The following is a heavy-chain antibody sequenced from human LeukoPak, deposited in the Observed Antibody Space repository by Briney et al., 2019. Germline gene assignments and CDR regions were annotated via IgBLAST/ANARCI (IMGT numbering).Heavy chain of an antibody. CDR1: EFTFSSYW. CDR2: IKQDGSER. V-gene: IGHV3-7*01. D-gene: IGHD6-19*01. Sequence: GGSLRLSCAASEFTFSSYWMSWVRQAPGKGLEWVANIKQDGSERNYVDSVKGQFTISRDNAKNSLYLQMNSLRAEDTAVYYCARDGGWYRDYWGQGTLVTVSS. CDR3: ARDGGWYRDY. J-gene: IGHJ4*02.